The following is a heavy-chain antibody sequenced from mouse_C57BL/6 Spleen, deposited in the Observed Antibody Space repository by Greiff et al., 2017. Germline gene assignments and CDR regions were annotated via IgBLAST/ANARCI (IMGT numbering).Heavy chain of an antibody. J-gene: IGHJ2*01. Sequence: QVQLQQSEAELVKPGASVKISCKASGYTFTDHTIHWMKQRHEQGLDWIGYIYPRDGSTKYNEKFKGKATLTADQSSSTAYMQLNSLTSEDSAVYFCARPFSTTVVALDYWGQGTTLTVSS. CDR2: IYPRDGST. V-gene: IGHV1-78*01. D-gene: IGHD1-1*01. CDR1: GYTFTDHT. CDR3: ARPFSTTVVALDY.